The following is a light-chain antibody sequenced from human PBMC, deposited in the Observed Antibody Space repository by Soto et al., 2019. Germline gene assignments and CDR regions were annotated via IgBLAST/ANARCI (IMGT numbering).Light chain of an antibody. CDR3: QHNDNWPLIT. Sequence: VMTQSPATLSVSPGDRATLSCRGSESVGSKVAWYQQKPGQAPRVIIYGAYIRATGIPARFSGSGSGTAFTPTISSLQSEDFALYYCQHNDNWPLITCGQGTRLEIK. V-gene: IGKV3-15*01. J-gene: IGKJ5*01. CDR2: GAY. CDR1: ESVGSK.